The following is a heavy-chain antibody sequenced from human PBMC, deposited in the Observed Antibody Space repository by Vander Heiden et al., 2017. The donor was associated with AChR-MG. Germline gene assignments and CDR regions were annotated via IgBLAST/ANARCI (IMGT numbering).Heavy chain of an antibody. CDR3: ARDGVGDNRFDY. CDR2: IIPIFGTA. V-gene: IGHV1-69*06. CDR1: GGTFSSYA. Sequence: QVQLVQSGAEVKKPGSSVKVCCKAPGGTFSSYAISWVRQAPGKGLEWMGGIIPIFGTANYAQKFQGRVTITADKSTSTAYMELSSLRSEDTAVYYCARDGVGDNRFDYWGQGTLVTVSS. J-gene: IGHJ4*02. D-gene: IGHD1-26*01.